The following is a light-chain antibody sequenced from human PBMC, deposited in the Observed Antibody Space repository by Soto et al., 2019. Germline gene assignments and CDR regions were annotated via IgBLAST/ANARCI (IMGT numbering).Light chain of an antibody. CDR3: QQYGGSPYT. V-gene: IGKV3-20*01. CDR1: QSFVGF. J-gene: IGKJ2*01. CDR2: DAS. Sequence: EIVLTQSPGTLSLSPGERATLSCRASQSFVGFLAWYQHKAGQPPRLLIYDASKRATGLPDRFSGTGSGTDFTLTISRLEPEVFAVYYCQQYGGSPYTFGQGTRLEIK.